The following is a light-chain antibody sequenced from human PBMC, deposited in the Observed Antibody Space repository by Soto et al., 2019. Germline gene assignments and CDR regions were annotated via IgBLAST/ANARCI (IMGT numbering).Light chain of an antibody. CDR1: SSDVGGYNY. V-gene: IGLV2-14*01. Sequence: QSVLTQPASVSGSPGQSITISCTGTSSDVGGYNYVSWYQQYPGKAPKLMIFGVSDRPSGVSNRFSGSKSGNTASLTISGRQAEDEADYYCSSYKTSSTVVVFGGGTKLTVL. CDR3: SSYKTSSTVVV. CDR2: GVS. J-gene: IGLJ2*01.